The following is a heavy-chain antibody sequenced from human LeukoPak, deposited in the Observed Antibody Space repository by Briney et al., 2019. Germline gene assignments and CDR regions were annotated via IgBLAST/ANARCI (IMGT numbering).Heavy chain of an antibody. J-gene: IGHJ4*02. D-gene: IGHD3-3*01. CDR2: IYSGGST. Sequence: GGSLRLSCAASGFTVSSNYVSWVRQAPGKGLEWVSVIYSGGSTYYADSVKGRFTISRDNSKNTLYLQMNSLRAEDTAVYYCARGGAYVRFLEWLIDYWGQGTLVTVSS. CDR1: GFTVSSNY. V-gene: IGHV3-66*01. CDR3: ARGGAYVRFLEWLIDY.